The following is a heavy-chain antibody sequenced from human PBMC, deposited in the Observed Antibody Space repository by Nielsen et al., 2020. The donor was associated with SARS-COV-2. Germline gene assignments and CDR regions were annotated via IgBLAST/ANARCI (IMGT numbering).Heavy chain of an antibody. V-gene: IGHV3-11*04. D-gene: IGHD6-13*01. J-gene: IGHJ6*02. CDR3: ARFRGSSWRYYYYGMDV. Sequence: GESLKISCAASGFTFSDYYMSWIRQAPGKGLEWVSYISSSGSTIYYADSVKGRFTISRDNAKNSLYLQMNSLRAEDTAVYYCARFRGSSWRYYYYGMDVWGQGTTVTVSS. CDR2: ISSSGSTI. CDR1: GFTFSDYY.